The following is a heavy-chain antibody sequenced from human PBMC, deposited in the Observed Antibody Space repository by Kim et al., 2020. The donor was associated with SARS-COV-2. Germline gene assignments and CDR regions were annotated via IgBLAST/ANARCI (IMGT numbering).Heavy chain of an antibody. V-gene: IGHV1-24*01. Sequence: YAQKFQGRVTMTEDTSTDTAYMELSSLRSEDTAVYYCATILDMVQGGVDPWGQGTLVTVSS. D-gene: IGHD3-10*01. CDR3: ATILDMVQGGVDP. J-gene: IGHJ5*02.